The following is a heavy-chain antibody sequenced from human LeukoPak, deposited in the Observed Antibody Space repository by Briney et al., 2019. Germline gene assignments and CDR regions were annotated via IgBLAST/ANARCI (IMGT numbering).Heavy chain of an antibody. J-gene: IGHJ5*02. CDR2: INPNSGGT. D-gene: IGHD1-26*01. CDR1: GYTFTGYY. CDR3: ARPYRGSYYDWFDP. Sequence: ASVKVSCKASGYTFTGYYMHWVRQAPGQGLEWMGWINPNSGGTNYAQKFQGRVTMTRDTSISTAYMELSRLRSDDTAVYYCARPYRGSYYDWFDPWGQGTLVTVSS. V-gene: IGHV1-2*02.